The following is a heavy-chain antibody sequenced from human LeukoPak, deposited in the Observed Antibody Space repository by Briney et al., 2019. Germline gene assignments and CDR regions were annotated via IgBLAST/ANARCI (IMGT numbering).Heavy chain of an antibody. V-gene: IGHV4-34*01. D-gene: IGHD2-15*01. CDR2: INHSGST. J-gene: IGHJ3*02. CDR3: ARDPSSGGAFDI. Sequence: SETLSLTCDVYGGSFSGYYWSWIRQPPGKGLEWIGEINHSGSTNYNPSLKSRVTISVDTSKNQFSLKLSSVTAADTAVYYCARDPSSGGAFDIWGQGTMVTVSS. CDR1: GGSFSGYY.